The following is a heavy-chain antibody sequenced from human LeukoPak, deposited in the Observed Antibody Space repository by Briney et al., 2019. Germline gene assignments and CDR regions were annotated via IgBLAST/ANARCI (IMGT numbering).Heavy chain of an antibody. Sequence: GGSLRLSCAASGFTFSSDSINWVRQAPGKGLEWVSFISSSSRATYYADSVKGRFTISRDSAENSLYLQMNSLRAEDTAVYYCARDGHGRYHFDYWGQGTLVTVSS. CDR1: GFTFSSDS. D-gene: IGHD2-2*01. CDR3: ARDGHGRYHFDY. CDR2: ISSSSRAT. V-gene: IGHV3-48*01. J-gene: IGHJ4*02.